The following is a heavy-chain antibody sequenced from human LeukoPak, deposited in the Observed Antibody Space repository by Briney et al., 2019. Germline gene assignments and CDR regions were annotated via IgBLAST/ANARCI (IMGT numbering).Heavy chain of an antibody. CDR1: GGSISSGSYF. CDR2: IYSSGST. D-gene: IGHD1-14*01. Sequence: SQTLSLTCTVSGGSISSGSYFWHWIRQPAGKKLEWIGRIYSSGSTNYNPSLQSRVTISADTSKNQVSLRLTSVTAADTAVYYCARKRNRGTFDYWGQGTLVTVSS. V-gene: IGHV4-61*02. CDR3: ARKRNRGTFDY. J-gene: IGHJ4*02.